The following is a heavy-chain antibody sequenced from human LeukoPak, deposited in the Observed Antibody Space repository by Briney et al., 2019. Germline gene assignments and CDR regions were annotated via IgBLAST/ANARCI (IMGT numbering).Heavy chain of an antibody. CDR1: GDSIIGYY. CDR2: IYYTGNT. J-gene: IGHJ4*02. V-gene: IGHV4-39*07. D-gene: IGHD2-15*01. CDR3: ARAPRYCSGVTCYSPFDY. Sequence: SETLSLTCSVSGDSIIGYYWGWIRQPPGKGLEWIGNIYYTGNTYYNSSLKSRVTISLDTSKNQFSLKVISMTAADTAVYYCARAPRYCSGVTCYSPFDYWGQGTLVTVSS.